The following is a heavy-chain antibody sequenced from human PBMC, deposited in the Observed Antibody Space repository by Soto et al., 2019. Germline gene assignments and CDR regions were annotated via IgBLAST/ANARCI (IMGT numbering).Heavy chain of an antibody. D-gene: IGHD3-10*01. CDR3: ARGYYYGSGSYVDY. J-gene: IGHJ4*02. Sequence: QVQLVQSGAEVKKPGASVTVSCKASGYSFTSYGITWVRQAPGQGLEWMGWISTYNGNTKYVQKFQDRVAMTTDTATSTAYMELRSLRSDDTAVYYCARGYYYGSGSYVDYWGQGTLVNVSS. V-gene: IGHV1-18*01. CDR1: GYSFTSYG. CDR2: ISTYNGNT.